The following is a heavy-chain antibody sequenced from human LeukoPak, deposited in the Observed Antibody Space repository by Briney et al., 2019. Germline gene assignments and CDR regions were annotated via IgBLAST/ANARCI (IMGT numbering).Heavy chain of an antibody. V-gene: IGHV4-61*02. CDR2: IYTSGST. Sequence: SQTLSLTCTVSGGSISSGSYYWSWIRQPAGKGLEWIGRIYTSGSTNYNPSLKSRVTISVDTSKNQFSLKLSSVTAADTAVYYCATFPYYYGSGSYYPSEGGDVWGKGTTVTISS. CDR3: ATFPYYYGSGSYYPSEGGDV. D-gene: IGHD3-10*01. CDR1: GGSISSGSYY. J-gene: IGHJ6*04.